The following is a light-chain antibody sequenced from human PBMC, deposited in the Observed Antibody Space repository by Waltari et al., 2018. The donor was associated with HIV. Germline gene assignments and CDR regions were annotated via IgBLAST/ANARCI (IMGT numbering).Light chain of an antibody. J-gene: IGLJ3*02. CDR1: SSDVGDYNY. CDR2: DVN. Sequence: QSALTKPRSVSGSPGQSVTISCTGTSSDVGDYNYVSWYQQHPGKAPKPMIFDVNKRPAGVPDRFSGSKSVNAASLTISGLQAEDEADYYCCSYADKYTWVFGGGTKLTVL. V-gene: IGLV2-11*01. CDR3: CSYADKYTWV.